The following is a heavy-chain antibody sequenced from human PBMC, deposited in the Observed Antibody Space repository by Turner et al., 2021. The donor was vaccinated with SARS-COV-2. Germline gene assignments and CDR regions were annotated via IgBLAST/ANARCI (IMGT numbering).Heavy chain of an antibody. J-gene: IGHJ5*01. CDR2: IKTDGSSK. Sequence: EVQLVESGGGLVQSGGSLRLSCAGSGFTFSDYWMGWVRQAPGKGLEWVANIKTDGSSKYYVDSVKDRFTTSRDNAKNSLYLQMYSLRAEDTAVYYCVRHGPWNFDSWGQGTLVTVSS. CDR3: VRHGPWNFDS. V-gene: IGHV3-7*01. D-gene: IGHD1-1*01. CDR1: GFTFSDYW.